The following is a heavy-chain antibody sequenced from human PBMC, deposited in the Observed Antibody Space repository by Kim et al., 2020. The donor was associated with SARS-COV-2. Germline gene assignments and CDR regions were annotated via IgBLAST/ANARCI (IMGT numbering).Heavy chain of an antibody. V-gene: IGHV3-30*04. CDR1: GFTFSSYA. CDR3: ARVGADYGDYYYYGMDV. Sequence: GGSLRLSCAASGFTFSSYAMHWVRQAPGKGLEWVAVISYDGSNKYYADSVKGRFTISRDNSKNTLYLQMNSLRAEDTAVYYCARVGADYGDYYYYGMDV. J-gene: IGHJ6*01. D-gene: IGHD4-17*01. CDR2: ISYDGSNK.